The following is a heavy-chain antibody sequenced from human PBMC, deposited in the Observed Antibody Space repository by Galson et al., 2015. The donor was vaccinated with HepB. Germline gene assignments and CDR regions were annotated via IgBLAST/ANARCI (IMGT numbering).Heavy chain of an antibody. Sequence: SVKVSCKASGGTFSSYAISWVRQAPGQGLEWMGGIIPIFGTANYAQKFQGRVTITADKSTSTAYMELSSLRSEDTAVYYCARGGVGAPYYFDYWGQGTLVTVSS. D-gene: IGHD1-26*01. J-gene: IGHJ4*02. CDR3: ARGGVGAPYYFDY. CDR2: IIPIFGTA. V-gene: IGHV1-69*06. CDR1: GGTFSSYA.